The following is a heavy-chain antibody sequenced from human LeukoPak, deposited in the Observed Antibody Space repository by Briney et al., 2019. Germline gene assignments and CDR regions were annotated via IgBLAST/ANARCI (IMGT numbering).Heavy chain of an antibody. V-gene: IGHV4-59*01. Sequence: ASETLSLTCTVSDDSISDYYRGWIRQPPGKGLEWIGYFHNSETSTYNPSLKSRVTISADTSKNQFSLKLNSLTTADTAVYYCTRGAGWLIDYWGQGILVTVSS. CDR1: DDSISDYY. CDR3: TRGAGWLIDY. J-gene: IGHJ4*02. D-gene: IGHD3-16*01. CDR2: FHNSETS.